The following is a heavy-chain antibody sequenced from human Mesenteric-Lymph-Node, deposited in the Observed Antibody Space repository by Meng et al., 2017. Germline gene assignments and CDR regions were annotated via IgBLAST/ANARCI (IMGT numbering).Heavy chain of an antibody. D-gene: IGHD5-18*01. CDR3: AREGGYAALELDY. V-gene: IGHV3-38-3*01. CDR1: GFTVSSNE. J-gene: IGHJ4*02. Sequence: GESLKISCAASGFTVSSNEMSWVRQAPGKGLEWVSSISGGSTYYADSRKGRFTISRDNAKNSLYLQMNSLRAEDTAVYYCAREGGYAALELDYWGQGTLVTVSS. CDR2: ISGGST.